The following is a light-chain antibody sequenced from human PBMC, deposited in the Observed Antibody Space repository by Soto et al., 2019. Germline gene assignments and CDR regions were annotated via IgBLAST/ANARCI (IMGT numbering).Light chain of an antibody. Sequence: EIVLTQSPCSLSLSPGESATLSCRASQTISSTYLAWYQQIPGQTPRLLIYGASTRATGIPDRFSGSGSGTDFTLIISRLEPEDAAVYYCQQYGGSPRTFGQGTKVEIK. CDR2: GAS. CDR3: QQYGGSPRT. CDR1: QTISSTY. J-gene: IGKJ1*01. V-gene: IGKV3-20*01.